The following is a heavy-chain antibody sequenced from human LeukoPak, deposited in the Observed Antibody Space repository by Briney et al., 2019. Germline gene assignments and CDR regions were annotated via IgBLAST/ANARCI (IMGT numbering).Heavy chain of an antibody. CDR2: ISSSSSTI. D-gene: IGHD2-2*01. Sequence: GRSLRLSCAASGFTFSSYGMNWVRQAPGKGLEWVSYISSSSSTIYYADSVKGRFTISRDNAKNSLYLQMNSLRAEDTAVYYCARENIVVVPAAFDYYYYYGMDVWGQGTTVTVSS. CDR3: ARENIVVVPAAFDYYYYYGMDV. V-gene: IGHV3-48*01. CDR1: GFTFSSYG. J-gene: IGHJ6*02.